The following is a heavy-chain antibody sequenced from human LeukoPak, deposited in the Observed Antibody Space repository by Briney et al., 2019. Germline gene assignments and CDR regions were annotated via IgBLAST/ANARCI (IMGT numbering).Heavy chain of an antibody. D-gene: IGHD3-22*01. CDR1: GFTFSSYS. V-gene: IGHV3-21*01. J-gene: IGHJ4*02. CDR3: ARGNYYDSSGYPYYFDY. CDR2: ISSSSSYI. Sequence: GGSLRLSCAASGFTFSSYSMNWVRQAPGKGLEWVSSISSSSSYIYYADSVKGRFTISRDNAKNSLYLQMNGLRAEDTAVYYCARGNYYDSSGYPYYFDYWGQGTLVTVSS.